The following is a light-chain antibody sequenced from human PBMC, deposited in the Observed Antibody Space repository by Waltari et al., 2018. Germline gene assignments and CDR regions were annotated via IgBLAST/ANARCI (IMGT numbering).Light chain of an antibody. J-gene: IGLJ3*02. V-gene: IGLV1-51*01. CDR3: GTWDTSLSAWV. CDR1: SSNIGNKY. Sequence: QSVLTQAPSVSAAPGQKVTISCAGSSSNIGNKYVSWYQQFPGTAPKLLIYDTDKRPSGLPDRFSASKSGTPATLCLTGLQTGDEANYYCGTWDTSLSAWVFGGGTKLTVL. CDR2: DTD.